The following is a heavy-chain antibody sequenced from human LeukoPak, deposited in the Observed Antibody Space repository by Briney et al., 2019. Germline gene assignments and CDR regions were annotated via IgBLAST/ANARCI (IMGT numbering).Heavy chain of an antibody. CDR1: GFTFSSYA. D-gene: IGHD1-26*01. CDR2: ISGSGGST. Sequence: GGSLRLSCAASGFTFSSYAMSWVRQAPGKGLEWVSAISGSGGSTYYADSVKGRFTISRDNSKNTLYLQMNSLRAEDTAVYYCAKGFSRWELPYELDYWGQGTLVTVSS. V-gene: IGHV3-23*01. J-gene: IGHJ4*02. CDR3: AKGFSRWELPYELDY.